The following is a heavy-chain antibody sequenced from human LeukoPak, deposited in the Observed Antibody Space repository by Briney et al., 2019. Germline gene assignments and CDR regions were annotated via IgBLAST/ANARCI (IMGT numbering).Heavy chain of an antibody. D-gene: IGHD6-13*01. CDR2: IYHSGST. V-gene: IGHV4-38-2*02. CDR3: ASFVLGIAAAGTGGAGDY. CDR1: GYSISSGYY. Sequence: PSETLSLTCTVSGYSISSGYYWGWIRQPPGKGLEWIGSIYHSGSTYYNPSLKSRVTISVDTSKNQFSLKLSSVTAADTAVYYCASFVLGIAAAGTGGAGDYWGQGTLVTVSS. J-gene: IGHJ4*02.